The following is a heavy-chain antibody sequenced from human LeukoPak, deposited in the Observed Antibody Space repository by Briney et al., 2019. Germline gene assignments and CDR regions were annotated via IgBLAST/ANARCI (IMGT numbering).Heavy chain of an antibody. V-gene: IGHV5-51*01. CDR1: GYLFTSYW. J-gene: IGHJ5*02. CDR2: IYPGNSDT. Sequence: PGASLQISCQGSGYLFTSYWIGCVRQLPGKGLECMGIIYPGNSDTRYSPSFQGQVTIQAHKPISTAYLQWGSLKASDTAMYYCVRHAERSIALDPWGQGTMASVP. CDR3: VRHAERSIALDP.